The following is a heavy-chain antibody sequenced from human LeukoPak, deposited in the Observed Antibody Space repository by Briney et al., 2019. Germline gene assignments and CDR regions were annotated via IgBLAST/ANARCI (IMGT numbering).Heavy chain of an antibody. CDR1: GFTFSSYS. D-gene: IGHD3-22*01. V-gene: IGHV3-23*01. CDR3: AKDSSGFDY. Sequence: GGSLRLSCVASGFTFSSYSMNWVRQAPGKGLEWVSAISGSGGSTYYADSVKGRFTISRDNSKSTLYLQMNSLRAEDTAVYYCAKDSSGFDYWGQGTLVTVSS. J-gene: IGHJ4*02. CDR2: ISGSGGST.